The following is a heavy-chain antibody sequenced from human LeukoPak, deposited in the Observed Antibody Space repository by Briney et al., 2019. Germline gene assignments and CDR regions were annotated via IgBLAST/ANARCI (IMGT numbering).Heavy chain of an antibody. CDR1: GFTFSSYS. V-gene: IGHV3-21*01. CDR3: ARDPVGRAAAGHKIDY. CDR2: ISSSSSYI. J-gene: IGHJ4*02. D-gene: IGHD6-13*01. Sequence: GGSLRLSCAASGFTFSSYSMNWVRQAPGKGLEWVSSISSSSSYIYYADSVKGRFTISRDNAKNSPYLQMNSLRAEDTAVYYCARDPVGRAAAGHKIDYWGQGTLVTVSS.